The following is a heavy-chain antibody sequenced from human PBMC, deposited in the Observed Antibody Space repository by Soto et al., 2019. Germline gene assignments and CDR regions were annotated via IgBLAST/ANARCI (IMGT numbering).Heavy chain of an antibody. J-gene: IGHJ4*02. V-gene: IGHV3-23*01. D-gene: IGHD6-13*01. Sequence: EVQLLESGGGLVQPGGSLRLSCAASGFTFSNYAVTWVRQAPGKGLEWVSTISGSGGSTYYADSVKGRFTNSRDNSKNTRYLQMNSLRAEDTAVYYCAKDQGSSWYEIDYWGQGTLVTVSS. CDR2: ISGSGGST. CDR3: AKDQGSSWYEIDY. CDR1: GFTFSNYA.